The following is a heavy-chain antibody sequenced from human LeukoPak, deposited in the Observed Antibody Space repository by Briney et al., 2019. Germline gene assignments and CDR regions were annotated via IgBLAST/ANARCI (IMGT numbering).Heavy chain of an antibody. CDR3: AKDRAYSSSWYKGFDP. J-gene: IGHJ5*02. CDR2: IKEDGSRK. Sequence: GGSLRLSCAASGFTFSSHWMTWVRQAPGKGLEWVANIKEDGSRKNYVDSVKGRFTISRDNPKKSLYLQMNSLRAEDTALYYCAKDRAYSSSWYKGFDPWGQGTLVTVSS. CDR1: GFTFSSHW. V-gene: IGHV3-7*03. D-gene: IGHD6-13*01.